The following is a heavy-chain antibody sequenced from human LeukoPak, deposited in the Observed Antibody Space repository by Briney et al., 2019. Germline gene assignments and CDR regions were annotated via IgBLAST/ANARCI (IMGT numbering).Heavy chain of an antibody. CDR2: ISGSGGST. J-gene: IGHJ4*02. D-gene: IGHD6-6*01. V-gene: IGHV3-23*01. CDR1: GFTFSSYA. CDR3: AKDRSRGSSSVFDY. Sequence: PGGSLRLSCAASGFTFSSYAMNWVRQAPGKGLEWVSAISGSGGSTYCADSVKGRFTISRDNSKNTLYLQMNSLRAEDTAVYYCAKDRSRGSSSVFDYWGLGTLVTVSP.